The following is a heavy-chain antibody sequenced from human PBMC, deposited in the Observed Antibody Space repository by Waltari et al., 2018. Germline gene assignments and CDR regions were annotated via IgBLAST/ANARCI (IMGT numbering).Heavy chain of an antibody. Sequence: QVQLVQSGAEVKKPGASVKVSCKASGYTFTSYAMHWVRRAPGKRREWMGWINDGNGNTKYSQKCRGKVTITRDTSASTAYMELSSLRSEDTAVYYCARDLGRGRQWLGDYYGMDVWGQGTTVTVSS. J-gene: IGHJ6*02. V-gene: IGHV1-3*01. CDR1: GYTFTSYA. CDR3: ARDLGRGRQWLGDYYGMDV. CDR2: INDGNGNT. D-gene: IGHD6-19*01.